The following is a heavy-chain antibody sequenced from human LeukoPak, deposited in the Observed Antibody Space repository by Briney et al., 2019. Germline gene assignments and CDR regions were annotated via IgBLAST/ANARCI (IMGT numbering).Heavy chain of an antibody. V-gene: IGHV3-7*01. J-gene: IGHJ6*03. D-gene: IGHD1-26*01. CDR2: IKQDGSEK. Sequence: GGSLRLSCAASGFTFSSYWMSWVRQAPGKGLEWVANIKQDGSEKYYVDSVKGRFTISRDNAKNSLYLQMSSLRAEDTAVYYCARGEYYYYYYMDVWGRGTTVTVSS. CDR3: ARGEYYYYYYMDV. CDR1: GFTFSSYW.